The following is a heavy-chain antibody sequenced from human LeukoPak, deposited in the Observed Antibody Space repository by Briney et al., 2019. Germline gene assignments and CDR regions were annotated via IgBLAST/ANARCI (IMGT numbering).Heavy chain of an antibody. V-gene: IGHV1-69*11. D-gene: IGHD4-11*01. CDR2: IIPILGTA. J-gene: IGHJ6*03. Sequence: SEKVSCKVSGGTFSSYAISWVRQAPGQGLEWMGRIIPILGTANYAQKFQGRVTITTDESTSTAYMELSSLRSEDTAVYYCARAAPGDYSNFYYYMDVWGKGTTVTVSS. CDR1: GGTFSSYA. CDR3: ARAAPGDYSNFYYYMDV.